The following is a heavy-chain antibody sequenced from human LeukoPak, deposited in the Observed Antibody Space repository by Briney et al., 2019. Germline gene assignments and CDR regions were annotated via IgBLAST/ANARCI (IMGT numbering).Heavy chain of an antibody. CDR2: FDPEDGVT. CDR1: GYTLTELS. V-gene: IGHV1-24*01. D-gene: IGHD1-26*01. J-gene: IGHJ5*02. CDR3: ATLPYSGSDSNWFDP. Sequence: AAAVKVSCKFSGYTLTELSMHWVRPAPGKGLEGMGGFDPEDGVTIYAQKFQGRVTMTEATSTDTAYMELSSLRSEDTAVYYCATLPYSGSDSNWFDPWGQGTLVTVSS.